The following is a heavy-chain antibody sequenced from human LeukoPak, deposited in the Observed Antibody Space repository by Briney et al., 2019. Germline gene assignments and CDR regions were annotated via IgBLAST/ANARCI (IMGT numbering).Heavy chain of an antibody. CDR2: VDHTGST. J-gene: IGHJ6*03. V-gene: IGHV4-59*01. CDR3: ARGRVSSSTWYSTYYYYFYMDV. CDR1: DDSITMYY. D-gene: IGHD4-11*01. Sequence: SETLSLTCTVSDDSITMYYWTWIRQPPGKGLEWIEYVDHTGSTKFNPSLNGRVSISRDTSKNLFSLRLRSATAADTAVYFCARGRVSSSTWYSTYYYYFYMDVWGKGTTVTVSS.